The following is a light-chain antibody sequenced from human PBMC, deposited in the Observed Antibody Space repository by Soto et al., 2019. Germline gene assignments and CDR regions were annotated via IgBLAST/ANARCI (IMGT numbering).Light chain of an antibody. CDR1: QTISSW. CDR3: QEYNSYWT. V-gene: IGKV1-5*03. CDR2: EAS. J-gene: IGKJ1*01. Sequence: IQMTQSPSTLSASVGDTVTITCRASQTISSWLAWYQQKPGKAPKLLVYEASNLQSGVPSRFSGIGSGTEFTLTINSLQPDDFATYYCQEYNSYWTFGQGTTVDIK.